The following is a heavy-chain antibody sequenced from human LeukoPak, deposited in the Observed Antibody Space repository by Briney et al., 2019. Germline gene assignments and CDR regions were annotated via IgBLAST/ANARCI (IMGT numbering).Heavy chain of an antibody. CDR2: TYYRSNWYN. Sequence: SQTLSLTCAISGDSFYSNSAMCNWIRQSPSRGLEWLGRTYYRSNWYNDYAVSVRSRITINPDTSKNQFSLQLNSVTPEDTAVYYCARFNWYDAFDNCGQGTVVTVSS. D-gene: IGHD3-9*01. V-gene: IGHV6-1*01. J-gene: IGHJ3*02. CDR1: GDSFYSNSAM. CDR3: ARFNWYDAFDN.